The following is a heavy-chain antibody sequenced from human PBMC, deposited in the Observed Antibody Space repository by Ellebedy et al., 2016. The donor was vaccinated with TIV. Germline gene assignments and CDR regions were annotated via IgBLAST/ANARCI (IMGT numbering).Heavy chain of an antibody. CDR3: AKVGRRYYESSGDP. CDR2: ISAGGGAT. D-gene: IGHD3-22*01. J-gene: IGHJ5*02. CDR1: GFTFSNYV. V-gene: IGHV3-23*01. Sequence: PGGSLRLSCAASGFTFSNYVMSRVRQAPGKGLAWVSTISAGGGATYYADSVKGRFNISSDNSENTLYLQMNSLRVEDTAVYYCAKVGRRYYESSGDPWGQGSLVTVSS.